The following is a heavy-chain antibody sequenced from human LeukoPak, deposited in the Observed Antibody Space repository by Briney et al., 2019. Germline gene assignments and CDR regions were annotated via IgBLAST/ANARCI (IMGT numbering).Heavy chain of an antibody. CDR3: ARGQEDIVVVPAVRGYYYYYYMDV. CDR1: GGFFSGYY. J-gene: IGHJ6*03. Sequence: SETLSLTCAVYGGFFSGYYWSWIRQPPGKGLEWIGEINHSGSTNYNPSLKSRVTISVDTSKNQFSLKLSSVTAADTAVYDCARGQEDIVVVPAVRGYYYYYYMDVWGKGTTVTVSS. CDR2: INHSGST. V-gene: IGHV4-34*01. D-gene: IGHD2-2*01.